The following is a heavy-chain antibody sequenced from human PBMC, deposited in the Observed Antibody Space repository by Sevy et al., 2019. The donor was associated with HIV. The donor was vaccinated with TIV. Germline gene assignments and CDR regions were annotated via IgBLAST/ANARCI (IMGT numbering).Heavy chain of an antibody. CDR1: GLTVSSNY. V-gene: IGHV3-53*01. J-gene: IGHJ4*02. Sequence: GGSLRLSCVASGLTVSSNYMSWVRQAPGKGLEWVSVIYSGGSTYYADSVKGRFTISRDNSKNTLYLQMNSLRAEDTAVYYCARVRCSSTSCYAGYWGQGTLVTVSS. D-gene: IGHD2-2*01. CDR2: IYSGGST. CDR3: ARVRCSSTSCYAGY.